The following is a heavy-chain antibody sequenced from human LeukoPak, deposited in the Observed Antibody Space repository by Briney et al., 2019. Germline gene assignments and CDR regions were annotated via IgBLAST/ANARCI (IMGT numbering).Heavy chain of an antibody. CDR3: ARDVGQWFDP. Sequence: GGSLRLSCAATGFAFRHYWMHWVRQAPGKGLVWVSRISSDGTTTTYAESVEGRFTISRDNTKQTLYLQMNSLRAEDTAVHYCARDVGQWFDPWGQGTLVTVSS. CDR1: GFAFRHYW. V-gene: IGHV3-74*01. CDR2: ISSDGTTT. D-gene: IGHD3-10*01. J-gene: IGHJ5*02.